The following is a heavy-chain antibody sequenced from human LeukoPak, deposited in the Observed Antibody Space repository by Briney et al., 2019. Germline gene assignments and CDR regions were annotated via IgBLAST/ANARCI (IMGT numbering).Heavy chain of an antibody. CDR1: GFTVSSNY. D-gene: IGHD3-10*01. CDR3: ASTMVRGVTYFDY. J-gene: IGHJ4*02. Sequence: GESLRLSCAASGFTVSSNYMSWVRQAPGKGLEWVSVIYSGGSTYYADSVKGRFTISRDNSKNTLYLQMNSLRAEDTAVYYCASTMVRGVTYFDYWGQGTLVTVSS. V-gene: IGHV3-53*01. CDR2: IYSGGST.